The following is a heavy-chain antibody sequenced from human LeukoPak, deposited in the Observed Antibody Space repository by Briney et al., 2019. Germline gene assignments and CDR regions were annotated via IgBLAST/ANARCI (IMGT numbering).Heavy chain of an antibody. CDR1: GFTFSSYS. D-gene: IGHD5-12*01. CDR3: TTGYSGYDLGEDY. V-gene: IGHV3-15*01. CDR2: IKSKTDGGTT. J-gene: IGHJ4*02. Sequence: GGSLRLSCAASGFTFSSYSMNWVRQAPGKGLEWVGRIKSKTDGGTTDYAAPVKGRFTISRDDSKNTLYLQMNSLKTEDTAVYYCTTGYSGYDLGEDYWGQGTLVTVSS.